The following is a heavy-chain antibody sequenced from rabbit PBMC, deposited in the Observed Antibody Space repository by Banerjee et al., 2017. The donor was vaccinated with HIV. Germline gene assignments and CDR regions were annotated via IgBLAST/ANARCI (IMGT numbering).Heavy chain of an antibody. CDR2: IDAGSGGST. Sequence: QQQLVESGGGLVKPGGTLTLTCTASGIDFSNYYYMCWVRQAPGKGPEWIACIDAGSGGSTSYASWAKGRFTISKTSSTTVTLQMTSLTAVDTATYFCARDDYIAVYGGYVYSRLDLWGPGALVTVS. D-gene: IGHD6-1*01. J-gene: IGHJ4*01. CDR3: ARDDYIAVYGGYVYSRLDL. V-gene: IGHV1S45*01. CDR1: GIDFSNYYY.